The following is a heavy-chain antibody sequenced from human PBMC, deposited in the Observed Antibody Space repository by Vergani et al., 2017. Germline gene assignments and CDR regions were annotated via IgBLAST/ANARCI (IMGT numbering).Heavy chain of an antibody. CDR1: GDSVISTDYH. Sequence: QVQLQESGPGLVKPSETLFLTCTVSGDSVISTDYHWGWIRQPPGKGLEWIGSMEYSGSTSYNPSLGSRISISFETPKNQFSLRLTSVTAADTAVYYCASKRGACRAAYCHSYDFWGPGTLVGVSS. J-gene: IGHJ4*02. CDR3: ASKRGACRAAYCHSYDF. V-gene: IGHV4-39*01. CDR2: MEYSGST. D-gene: IGHD2-15*01.